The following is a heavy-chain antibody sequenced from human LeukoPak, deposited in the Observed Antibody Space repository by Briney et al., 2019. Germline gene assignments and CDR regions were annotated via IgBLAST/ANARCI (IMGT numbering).Heavy chain of an antibody. D-gene: IGHD3-10*01. CDR1: GFTVSSNY. J-gene: IGHJ6*03. CDR3: AGVYYGSGSLHYYYYYMDV. V-gene: IGHV3-53*01. CDR2: IYSGGRT. Sequence: GGSLRLSCAASGFTVSSNYMSWVRQAPGKGLEWVSVIYSGGRTYYADSVKGRFTISRDNSKNTLYLQMNSLRAEDTAIYYCAGVYYGSGSLHYYYYYMDVWGKGTTVTISS.